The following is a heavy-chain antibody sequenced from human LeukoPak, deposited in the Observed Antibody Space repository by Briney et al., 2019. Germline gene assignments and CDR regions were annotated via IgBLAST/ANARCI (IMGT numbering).Heavy chain of an antibody. Sequence: GGFLRLSCAASGFTFSTYAMNWVRQAPGKGLEWVSTTSGGTTYYADSVKGRFTISRDSSKSTLYLQMNSLRAEDTAVYYCAKGDCSSTSCSGFYGMDVWGRGTTVTVSS. V-gene: IGHV3-23*01. J-gene: IGHJ6*04. CDR1: GFTFSTYA. D-gene: IGHD2-2*01. CDR3: AKGDCSSTSCSGFYGMDV. CDR2: TSGGTT.